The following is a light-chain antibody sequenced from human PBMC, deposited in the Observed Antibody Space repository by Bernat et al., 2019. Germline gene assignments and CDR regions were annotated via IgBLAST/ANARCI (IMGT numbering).Light chain of an antibody. V-gene: IGLV1-47*02. J-gene: IGLJ2*01. CDR1: SSNIGSNS. Sequence: QSVLTQPPSASGTPGQRVIISCSGSSSNIGSNSVYWYQQLPGMAPKLLIYINNNRPSGVSDRFSGSKSGTSASLAISGLRSEDEADYYCAAWDDSMSGHVVFGGGTKLTVL. CDR2: INN. CDR3: AAWDDSMSGHVV.